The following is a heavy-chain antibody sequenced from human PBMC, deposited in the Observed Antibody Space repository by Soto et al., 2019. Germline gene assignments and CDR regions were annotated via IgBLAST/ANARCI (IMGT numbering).Heavy chain of an antibody. CDR1: GFTFSSYA. CDR3: ARGIEAAGTGTNFDY. J-gene: IGHJ4*02. D-gene: IGHD6-13*01. CDR2: ISYDGGNE. V-gene: IGHV3-30-3*01. Sequence: QVQLVEPGGGVVQPGRSLRLSCAASGFTFSSYAMHWVRQAPGKGLEWVAIISYDGGNEYYADSVKGRFTISRYNSKNTLYLQMNSLRAEDTAVYYCARGIEAAGTGTNFDYWGQGTLVTVSS.